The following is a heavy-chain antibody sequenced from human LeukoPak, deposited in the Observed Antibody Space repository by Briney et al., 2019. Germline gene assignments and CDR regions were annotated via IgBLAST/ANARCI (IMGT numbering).Heavy chain of an antibody. CDR2: INWNGAST. J-gene: IGHJ4*02. D-gene: IGHD6-19*01. CDR1: GFRFYDHG. Sequence: PGGRLRLSCAASGFRFYDHGTSWVRQVPGKGLEWVSGINWNGASTGYGDSVKGRFTISRDNAKNSLYLQMNSLRAEDTALYYCAGGDRNGWYFDYWGQGILVTVSS. CDR3: AGGDRNGWYFDY. V-gene: IGHV3-20*04.